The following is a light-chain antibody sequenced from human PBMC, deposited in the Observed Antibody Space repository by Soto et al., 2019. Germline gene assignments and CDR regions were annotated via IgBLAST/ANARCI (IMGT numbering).Light chain of an antibody. V-gene: IGKV3-20*01. Sequence: ESVLTQSPGTLSLSPGERATLSCRASQSLSSTYLAWYQQKVGQSPRLLIYGASSRATGIPDRFSGSGSGTDFTLTISRLEPEDFAVYYCQQYGSSPRTFGQGTKVDIK. CDR3: QQYGSSPRT. CDR2: GAS. CDR1: QSLSSTY. J-gene: IGKJ1*01.